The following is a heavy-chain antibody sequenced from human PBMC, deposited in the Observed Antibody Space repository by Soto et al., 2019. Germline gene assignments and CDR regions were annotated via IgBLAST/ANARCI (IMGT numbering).Heavy chain of an antibody. J-gene: IGHJ4*02. CDR2: IYHSGST. V-gene: IGHV4-4*02. CDR1: GGSISSNNW. Sequence: QVQLQESGPGLVKPSGTLSLTCDVSGGSISSNNWWSWVRQPPGKGLEWIGEIYHSGSTNYSPSLKSRVTISVDKSKNQFSLKLSSVTAADTAIYYCARVFGSSSQNFDYWGQGTLVTVSS. D-gene: IGHD6-6*01. CDR3: ARVFGSSSQNFDY.